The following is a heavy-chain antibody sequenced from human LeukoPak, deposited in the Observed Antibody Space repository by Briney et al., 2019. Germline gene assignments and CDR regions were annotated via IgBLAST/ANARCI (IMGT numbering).Heavy chain of an antibody. J-gene: IGHJ4*02. CDR1: GGSISSSGYY. CDR3: VRRVDYYGSGRYFYYDY. Sequence: SETLSLTCTVAGGSISSSGYYWDWIRQPPGKGLDWIGTIHYSGTTFYKSSLESRLTMSVDTSKNQFSLKLSSVTAADTAVYYCVRRVDYYGSGRYFYYDYWGQGTLVTVSS. D-gene: IGHD3-10*01. V-gene: IGHV4-39*01. CDR2: IHYSGTT.